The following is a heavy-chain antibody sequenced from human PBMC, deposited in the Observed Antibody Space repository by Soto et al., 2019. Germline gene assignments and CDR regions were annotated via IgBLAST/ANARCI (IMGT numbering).Heavy chain of an antibody. D-gene: IGHD3-22*01. CDR3: AYMVYYVISGQYYDAFDV. CDR1: GYTFTSYG. V-gene: IGHV1-69*05. CDR2: IIPNIGTA. J-gene: IGHJ3*01. Sequence: SVKVSCKASGYTFTSYGISWVRQAPGQGLEWMGWIIPNIGTANYAQKFQGRVTITTDASTSTAYMELSRLRSEDTAVYYCAYMVYYVISGQYYDAFDVWGQGTMVTVSS.